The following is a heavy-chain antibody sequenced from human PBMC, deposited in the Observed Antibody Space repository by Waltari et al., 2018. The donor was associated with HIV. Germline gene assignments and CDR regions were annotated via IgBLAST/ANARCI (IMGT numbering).Heavy chain of an antibody. CDR2: IYYSGST. V-gene: IGHV4-59*01. Sequence: QVQLQESGPGLVKPSETLSLTCTVPGGSISSYYWSWIWQPPGKGLEWLGYIYYSGSTNYNPSLKSRVTISVDTSKNQFSLKLSSVTAADTAVYYCARGVVPAARYYYYGMDVWDQGTTVTVSS. D-gene: IGHD2-2*01. CDR1: GGSISSYY. J-gene: IGHJ6*02. CDR3: ARGVVPAARYYYYGMDV.